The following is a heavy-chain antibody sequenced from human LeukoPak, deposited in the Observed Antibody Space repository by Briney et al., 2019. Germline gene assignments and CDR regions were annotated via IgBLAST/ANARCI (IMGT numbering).Heavy chain of an antibody. D-gene: IGHD2-2*01. CDR1: GYTFTGYY. Sequence: ASVKVSCKASGYTFTGYYMHWVRQAPGQGLEWMGWINPNSGGTNYAQKFQGRVTMTRDTSISTAYMELSRLRSDDTAVYYCARGAPGTRWEHQLPVDYWGQGTLVTVSS. V-gene: IGHV1-2*02. J-gene: IGHJ4*02. CDR3: ARGAPGTRWEHQLPVDY. CDR2: INPNSGGT.